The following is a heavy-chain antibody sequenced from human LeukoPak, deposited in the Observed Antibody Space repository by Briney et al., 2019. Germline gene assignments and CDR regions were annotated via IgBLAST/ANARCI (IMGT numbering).Heavy chain of an antibody. D-gene: IGHD6-13*01. CDR2: IYYSGST. CDR3: AKGIAAACSLMAFDI. J-gene: IGHJ3*02. Sequence: PSQTLSLTCTVSGGSISSGGYYWSWIRQHPGKGLEWIGYIYYSGSTYYNPSLKSRVTISVDTSKNQFSLRPSSVTAADTAVYYWAKGIAAACSLMAFDIWGQGTMVTVPS. CDR1: GGSISSGGYY. V-gene: IGHV4-31*03.